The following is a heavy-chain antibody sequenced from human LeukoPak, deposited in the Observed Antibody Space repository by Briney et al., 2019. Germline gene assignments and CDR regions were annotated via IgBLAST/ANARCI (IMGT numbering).Heavy chain of an antibody. Sequence: GGSLSLSCASAGFTFSSYLMCLLRQAPGKGLEWVANIKPDGSDQYYVDSVKGRFTISRDNAKNSLYLQMNSLRAEDTAVYYCARWSLGDYWGQGTLVTVSS. CDR1: GFTFSSYL. CDR2: IKPDGSDQ. J-gene: IGHJ4*02. D-gene: IGHD1-26*01. CDR3: ARWSLGDY. V-gene: IGHV3-7*01.